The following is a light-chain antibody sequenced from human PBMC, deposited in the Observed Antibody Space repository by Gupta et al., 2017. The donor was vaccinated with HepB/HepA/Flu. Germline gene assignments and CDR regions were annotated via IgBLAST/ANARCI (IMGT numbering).Light chain of an antibody. CDR3: QQSNNWPLT. V-gene: IGKV3-15*01. CDR2: GAS. CDR1: QSVAIN. J-gene: IGKJ4*01. Sequence: EIVMTQSPATLSVSPGERATLSCSASQSVAINLAWYQQKPGQAPRLLINGASTRATGIPGRFSGSGSGTEFTLTISSLQSEDFAVYYCQQSNNWPLTFGGGTKVEIK.